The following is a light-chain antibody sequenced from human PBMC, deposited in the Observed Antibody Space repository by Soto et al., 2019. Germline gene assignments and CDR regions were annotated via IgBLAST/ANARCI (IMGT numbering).Light chain of an antibody. J-gene: IGKJ1*01. V-gene: IGKV1-5*03. CDR3: QHYNSYSEA. CDR2: KAS. Sequence: DIQMTQSHSTLSGSVGDRVTITCRASQTISSWLAWYQQKPGKAPKLLIYKASTLKSGVPSRFSGSGSGTEFTLTIRSLQPDDFATYYFQHYNSYSEAFGQGTKVQL. CDR1: QTISSW.